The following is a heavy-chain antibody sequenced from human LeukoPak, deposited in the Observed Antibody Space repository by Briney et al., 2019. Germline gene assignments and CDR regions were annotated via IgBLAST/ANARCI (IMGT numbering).Heavy chain of an antibody. CDR1: GFTFSSYG. CDR2: ISYDGSNK. J-gene: IGHJ4*02. Sequence: GGSLRLPCAASGFTFSSYGMHWVRQAPGKGLEWVAVISYDGSNKYYADSVKGRFTISRDNSKNTLYLQMNSLRAEDTAVYYCAKDIVGSRGGYWGQGTLVTVSS. CDR3: AKDIVGSRGGY. D-gene: IGHD3-16*02. V-gene: IGHV3-30*18.